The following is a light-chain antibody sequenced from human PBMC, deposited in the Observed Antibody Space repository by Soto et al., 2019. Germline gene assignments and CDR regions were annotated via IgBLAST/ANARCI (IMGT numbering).Light chain of an antibody. CDR2: AAS. CDR3: QQSYRTPIT. CDR1: QTIGTY. J-gene: IGKJ5*01. V-gene: IGKV1-39*01. Sequence: DIQMTQSPSSQSASVGDRVTITCRASQTIGTYLNWYQHKPGKAPKPLIYAASNLQSGVPSRFGGSGSGTDFTLTISSLRPEDFATYYCQQSYRTPITFGQGTRLEIK.